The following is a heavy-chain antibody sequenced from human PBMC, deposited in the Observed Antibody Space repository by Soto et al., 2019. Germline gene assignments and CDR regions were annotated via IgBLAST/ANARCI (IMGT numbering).Heavy chain of an antibody. J-gene: IGHJ4*02. CDR3: AREPPLSSYCGGDCPSGYFDY. Sequence: GGSLRLSCAASGFTFSSYGMHWVRQAPGKGLEWVAVIWYDGSNKYYADSVKGRFTISRDNSKNTLYLQMNSLRAEDTAVYYCAREPPLSSYCGGDCPSGYFDYWGQGTLVTVSS. V-gene: IGHV3-33*01. CDR2: IWYDGSNK. CDR1: GFTFSSYG. D-gene: IGHD2-21*01.